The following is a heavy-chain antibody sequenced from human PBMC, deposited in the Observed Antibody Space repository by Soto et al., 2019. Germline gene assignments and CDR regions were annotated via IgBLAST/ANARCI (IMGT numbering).Heavy chain of an antibody. J-gene: IGHJ4*02. D-gene: IGHD6-19*01. V-gene: IGHV1-46*01. CDR3: ARSSGWYDYFDY. CDR2: INPSGGST. CDR1: GYTFTSYY. Sequence: ASVKVSCKASGYTFTSYYMHWVRQAPGQGLEWMGIINPSGGSTSYAQKFQGRVTMTRDTSTSTVYMGLSSLRSEDTAVYYCARSSGWYDYFDYWGQGTLVTVSS.